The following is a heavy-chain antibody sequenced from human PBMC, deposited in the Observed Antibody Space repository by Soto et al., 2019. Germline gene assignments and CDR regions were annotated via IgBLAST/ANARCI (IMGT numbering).Heavy chain of an antibody. CDR3: AKEVGDSRDVPLDY. V-gene: IGHV3-30*18. Sequence: VRLVESGGGVVQPGRSLRLSFEASGFTFSSLGMHWVRQAPGKGLEWVAIISSDGNSKYYADSVKGRFTISRDNSKSTLDLQLNSLRSEDTAVYYCAKEVGDSRDVPLDYWGQGTLVTVSS. CDR1: GFTFSSLG. CDR2: ISSDGNSK. J-gene: IGHJ4*02. D-gene: IGHD4-17*01.